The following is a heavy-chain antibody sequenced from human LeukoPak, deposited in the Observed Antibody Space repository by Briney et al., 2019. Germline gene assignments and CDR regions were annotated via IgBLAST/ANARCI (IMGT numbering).Heavy chain of an antibody. V-gene: IGHV1-18*01. CDR1: GYTFTGYN. CDR3: ARAVRGSGWLYNWFDP. Sequence: ASVKVSCKASGYTFTGYNIGWVRQAPGQGLEWMGWITPDNGNTNYAQRLQGRVTMTTDTSTSTAYMELRNLRSDDTAVYYCARAVRGSGWLYNWFDPWGQGTLVTVSS. D-gene: IGHD6-19*01. J-gene: IGHJ5*02. CDR2: ITPDNGNT.